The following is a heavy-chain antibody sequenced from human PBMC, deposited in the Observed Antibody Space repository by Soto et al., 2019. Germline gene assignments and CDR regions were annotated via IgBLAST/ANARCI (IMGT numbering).Heavy chain of an antibody. CDR1: GYSISSGYY. Sequence: LSETLSLTCAVSGYSISSGYYWGWIRQPPGKGLEWIGSIYHSGSTYYNPSLKSRVTISVDTSKNQFSLKLSSVTAADTAVYYCARVLGYSSSYFDYWGQGTLVTVSS. CDR3: ARVLGYSSSYFDY. V-gene: IGHV4-38-2*01. D-gene: IGHD6-6*01. J-gene: IGHJ4*02. CDR2: IYHSGST.